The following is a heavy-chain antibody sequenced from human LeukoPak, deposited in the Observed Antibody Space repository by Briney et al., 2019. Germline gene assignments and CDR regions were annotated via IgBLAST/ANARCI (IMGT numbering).Heavy chain of an antibody. J-gene: IGHJ5*02. CDR3: AKASDYGGYTWFDP. Sequence: SQTLSLTCTVSGGSISNHYWSWIRRPAGKGLELIGLIYNSGSTKYNPSLKSRVTMSIDTSKNQFSLKLTSVTAADTAIYYCAKASDYGGYTWFDPWGQGTLVTVSS. V-gene: IGHV4-4*07. CDR1: GGSISNHY. D-gene: IGHD4-23*01. CDR2: IYNSGST.